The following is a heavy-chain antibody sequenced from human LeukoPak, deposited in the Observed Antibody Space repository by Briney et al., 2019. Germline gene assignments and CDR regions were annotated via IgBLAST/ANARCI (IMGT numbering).Heavy chain of an antibody. Sequence: GRSLRLSCAASGFTFSSYGMHWVRQAPGKGLEWVAVISYDGSNKYYADSVKGRFTISRDNSKNTLYLQMNSLRAEDTAVYYCAKDTPGYGMDVWDQGTTVTVSS. CDR2: ISYDGSNK. CDR3: AKDTPGYGMDV. J-gene: IGHJ6*02. CDR1: GFTFSSYG. V-gene: IGHV3-30*18.